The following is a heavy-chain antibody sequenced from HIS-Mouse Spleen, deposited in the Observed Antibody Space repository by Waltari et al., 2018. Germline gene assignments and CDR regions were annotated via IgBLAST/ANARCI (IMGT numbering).Heavy chain of an antibody. Sequence: QVQLQQWGAGLLKPSETLSLPCAVYGGSSSGYYWGWIRQPPGKGLEWIGEINHSGSTNYNPSLKSRVTISVDTSKNQFALKLSSVTAADTAVYYCAGYNWNYGTDYWGQGTLVTVSS. CDR1: GGSSSGYY. J-gene: IGHJ4*02. CDR3: AGYNWNYGTDY. V-gene: IGHV4-34*01. CDR2: INHSGST. D-gene: IGHD1-7*01.